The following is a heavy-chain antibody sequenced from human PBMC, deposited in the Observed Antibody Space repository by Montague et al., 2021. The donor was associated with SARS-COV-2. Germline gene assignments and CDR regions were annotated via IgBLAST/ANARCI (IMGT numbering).Heavy chain of an antibody. CDR3: ARRPSSGWSFDY. CDR1: AGSINNHY. J-gene: IGHJ4*02. V-gene: IGHV4-59*08. D-gene: IGHD6-19*01. CDR2: VYFSGTA. Sequence: SETLSLTCTVSAGSINNHYWCWIRQTPGKELEWIAYVYFSGTASYNPSPKSRVTISVDTSRNQFSLQLTSVTAADTAVYYCARRPSSGWSFDYWGQGTQVSVSS.